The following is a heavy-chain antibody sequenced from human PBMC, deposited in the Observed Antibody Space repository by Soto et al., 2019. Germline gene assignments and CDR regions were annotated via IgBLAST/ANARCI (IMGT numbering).Heavy chain of an antibody. V-gene: IGHV4-31*03. J-gene: IGHJ5*01. Sequence: QVQLQESGPGLVKPSQTLSLTCTVSGGSISSGDYYWSWIRQHPGKGLEWIGYIYYSGSTYYNPSLKSRVTISVDTSKNQFSLKLRSVTAADTAVYYCAREVSPNSRGWYTVLVRLFDSWGQGTLVTVSS. CDR1: GGSISSGDYY. D-gene: IGHD6-19*01. CDR2: IYYSGST. CDR3: AREVSPNSRGWYTVLVRLFDS.